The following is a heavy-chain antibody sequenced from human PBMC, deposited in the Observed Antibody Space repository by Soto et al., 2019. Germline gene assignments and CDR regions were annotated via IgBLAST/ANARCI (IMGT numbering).Heavy chain of an antibody. CDR2: ISGSGGSS. D-gene: IGHD6-13*01. J-gene: IGHJ6*02. CDR3: AKVTKRAAAGRYEYYKYGMDV. V-gene: IGHV3-23*01. Sequence: PGGSLRLSCAASGFAFSTYAMTWVRQAPGKGLEWVSGISGSGGSSYYAASVKGRFTISRDNSKNTVYLQMNGLRAEDTALYFCAKVTKRAAAGRYEYYKYGMDVWGQGTTVTVSS. CDR1: GFAFSTYA.